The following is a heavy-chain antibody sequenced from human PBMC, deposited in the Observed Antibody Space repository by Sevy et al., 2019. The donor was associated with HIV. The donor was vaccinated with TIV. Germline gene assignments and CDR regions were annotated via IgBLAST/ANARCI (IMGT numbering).Heavy chain of an antibody. V-gene: IGHV3-11*01. J-gene: IGHJ2*01. CDR1: GFTFSDYY. Sequence: GGSLRLSCAASGFTFSDYYMSWLRQAPGKGLEWVTYISSDGNNMFYADSVKGRFTISRDNAQKSLFLQMNSLRADDTVVYYCARDRRGDSSGSYYWYFDLWGRGTLVTVSS. CDR2: ISSDGNNM. D-gene: IGHD3-22*01. CDR3: ARDRRGDSSGSYYWYFDL.